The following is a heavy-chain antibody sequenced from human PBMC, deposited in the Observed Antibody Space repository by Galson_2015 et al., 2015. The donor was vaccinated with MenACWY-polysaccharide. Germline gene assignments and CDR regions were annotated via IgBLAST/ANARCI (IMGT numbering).Heavy chain of an antibody. CDR2: IRSKANSYAT. Sequence: SLRLSCAASGFTFSGSAMHWVRRASGKGLEWVGHIRSKANSYATAYAASVKGRFTISRDDSKNTAYLQMNSLRTEDTSVYYCTVIVPVTNIFDYWFPGTLLTVSS. D-gene: IGHD2-2*01. J-gene: IGHJ4*02. V-gene: IGHV3-73*01. CDR3: TVIVPVTNIFDY. CDR1: GFTFSGSA.